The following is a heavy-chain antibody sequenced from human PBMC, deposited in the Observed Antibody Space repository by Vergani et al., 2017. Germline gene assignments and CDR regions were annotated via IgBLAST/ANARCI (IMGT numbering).Heavy chain of an antibody. CDR1: GGSISSYY. CDR2: IYYSGST. J-gene: IGHJ6*02. D-gene: IGHD3-22*01. V-gene: IGHV4-59*01. CDR3: AREGHYYDRVPLGMDV. Sequence: QVQLHESGPGLVKPSETLSLTCTVSGGSISSYYWSWIRQPPGKGLEWIGYIYYSGSTNYNPSLKSRVTISVDTSKNQFSLKLSSVTAADTAVYYCAREGHYYDRVPLGMDVWGQGTTVTVSS.